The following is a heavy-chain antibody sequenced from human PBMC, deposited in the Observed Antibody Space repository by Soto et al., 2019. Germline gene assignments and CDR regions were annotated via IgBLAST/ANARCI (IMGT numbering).Heavy chain of an antibody. D-gene: IGHD5-12*01. V-gene: IGHV1-8*01. CDR3: ASPLGGYDTISYYYYGMDV. CDR2: MNPNSGNT. CDR1: GYTFTSYD. Sequence: ASVKVSCKASGYTFTSYDINWVRQATGQGLEWMGWMNPNSGNTGYAQKFQGRVTMTRNTSISTAYMELSSLRSEDTAVYYCASPLGGYDTISYYYYGMDVWGQGTTVTVSS. J-gene: IGHJ6*02.